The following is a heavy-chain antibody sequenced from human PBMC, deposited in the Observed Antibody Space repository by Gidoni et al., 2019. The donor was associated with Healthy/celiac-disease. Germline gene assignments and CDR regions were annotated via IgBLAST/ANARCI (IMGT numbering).Heavy chain of an antibody. CDR3: AWGSSSWGGYY. CDR2: ISSSSSTI. D-gene: IGHD6-13*01. J-gene: IGHJ4*02. CDR1: GFTFSSYS. V-gene: IGHV3-48*01. Sequence: EVQLVESGGGLVQPGGSLRLSCAASGFTFSSYSMNWVRQAPGKGLEWVSYISSSSSTIYYADSVKGRFTISRDNAKNSLYLQMNSLRAEDTAVYYCAWGSSSWGGYYWGQGTLVTVSS.